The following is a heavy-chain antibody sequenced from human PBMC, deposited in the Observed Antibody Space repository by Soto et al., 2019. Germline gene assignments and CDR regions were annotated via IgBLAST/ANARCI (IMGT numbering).Heavy chain of an antibody. D-gene: IGHD3-3*01. J-gene: IGHJ4*02. CDR1: GFTFSSYA. Sequence: GGSLRLSCAASGFTFSSYAMSWVRQAPGKGLEWVSAISGSGGSTYYADSVKGRFTISRDNSKNTLYLQMNSLRAEDTAVYYCAKDPGYDFWSGYYGWGQGTLVTVSS. CDR2: ISGSGGST. CDR3: AKDPGYDFWSGYYG. V-gene: IGHV3-23*01.